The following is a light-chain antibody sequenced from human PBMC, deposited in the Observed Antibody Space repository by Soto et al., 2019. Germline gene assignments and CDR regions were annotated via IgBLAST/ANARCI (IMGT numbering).Light chain of an antibody. CDR2: AAS. CDR3: QQSYSTWT. CDR1: QSISSY. J-gene: IGKJ1*01. V-gene: IGKV1-39*01. Sequence: DLQMTQSPSSLSASVGDRVTITCRASQSISSYLNWYQQKPGKAPKILIYAASSLKSGVPSRFSGSGSGTDFTLTISSLQPEDFATYYCQQSYSTWTFGQGTKVEIK.